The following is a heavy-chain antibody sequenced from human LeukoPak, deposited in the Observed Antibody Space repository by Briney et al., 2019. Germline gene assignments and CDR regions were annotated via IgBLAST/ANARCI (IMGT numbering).Heavy chain of an antibody. CDR1: GFTFSSYS. Sequence: GGSLRLSCAASGFTFSSYSMNWVRQAPGKGLEWVSSISSSSSYLYYADSVKGRFTISRDNAKDSLYLQMNSLRAEDTAVYYCARDHSHDFWSGYQFDPWGQGTLVTVSS. V-gene: IGHV3-21*01. D-gene: IGHD3-3*01. CDR2: ISSSSSYL. J-gene: IGHJ5*02. CDR3: ARDHSHDFWSGYQFDP.